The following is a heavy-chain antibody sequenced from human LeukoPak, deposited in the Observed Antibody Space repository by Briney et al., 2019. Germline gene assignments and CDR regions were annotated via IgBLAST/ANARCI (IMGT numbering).Heavy chain of an antibody. Sequence: SETLSLTCAVYGGSFSGYYWSWIRQPPGKGLEWIGEINHSGSTNYNPSLKSRVTISVDTSKNQFSLKLSSVTAADTAVYYCARGRYCSSTSCYEYYFDYWGQGTLVTVSS. D-gene: IGHD2-2*01. CDR3: ARGRYCSSTSCYEYYFDY. J-gene: IGHJ4*02. V-gene: IGHV4-34*01. CDR2: INHSGST. CDR1: GGSFSGYY.